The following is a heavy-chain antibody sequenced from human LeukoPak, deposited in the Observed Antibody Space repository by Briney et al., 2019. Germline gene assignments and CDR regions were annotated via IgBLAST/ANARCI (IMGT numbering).Heavy chain of an antibody. CDR2: ISSSSSYI. CDR1: GFTFSSYS. D-gene: IGHD3-9*01. V-gene: IGHV3-21*01. CDR3: ARSIDILTGYCYFDY. Sequence: PGGSLRLSCAASGFTFSSYSMNWVRQAPGKGREWVSSISSSSSYIYYADSVKGRFTISRDNAKNSLYLQMNSLRAEDTAVYYCARSIDILTGYCYFDYWGQGTLVTVSS. J-gene: IGHJ4*02.